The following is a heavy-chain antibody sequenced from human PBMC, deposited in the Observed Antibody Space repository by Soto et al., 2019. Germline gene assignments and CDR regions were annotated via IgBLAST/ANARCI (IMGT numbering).Heavy chain of an antibody. CDR2: IYPGDSDT. V-gene: IGHV5-51*01. Sequence: VRQMPGKGLEWMGVIYPGDSDTRYSPSFQGQVTISADKSFSTAYLQWSSLKASDTAMYYCARRYSDYEYFDYWGQGTLVTVSS. CDR3: ARRYSDYEYFDY. D-gene: IGHD5-12*01. J-gene: IGHJ4*01.